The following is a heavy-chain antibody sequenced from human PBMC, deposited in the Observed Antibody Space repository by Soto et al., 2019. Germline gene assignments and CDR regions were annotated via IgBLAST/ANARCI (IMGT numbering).Heavy chain of an antibody. CDR2: IYYSGST. J-gene: IGHJ4*02. CDR3: ARSDGRY. V-gene: IGHV4-59*01. Sequence: TLSLTCTVSGGSISSYFWSWTRQPPGKGLEWIGYIYYSGSTNYNPSLKSRVTISVDTSKNQFSLKLSSVTAADTAVYYCARSDGRYWGQGTLVTVSS. CDR1: GGSISSYF.